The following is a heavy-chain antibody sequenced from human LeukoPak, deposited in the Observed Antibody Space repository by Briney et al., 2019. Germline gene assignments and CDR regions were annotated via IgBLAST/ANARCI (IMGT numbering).Heavy chain of an antibody. CDR1: GGTFSSYA. D-gene: IGHD6-19*01. Sequence: ASVKVSCKASGGTFSSYAISWVRQAPGQGLEWMGRIIPILGIANYAQKFQGRVTITADKSTSTAYMELSSLRSDDTAVYYCARDRASGWYYFDYWGQGTLVTVSS. J-gene: IGHJ4*02. CDR2: IIPILGIA. V-gene: IGHV1-69*04. CDR3: ARDRASGWYYFDY.